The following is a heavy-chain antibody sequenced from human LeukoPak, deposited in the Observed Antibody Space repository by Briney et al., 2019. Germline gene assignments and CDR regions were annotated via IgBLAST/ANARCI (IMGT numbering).Heavy chain of an antibody. D-gene: IGHD3-22*01. CDR3: ASAGAVTDSFVH. V-gene: IGHV3-30-3*01. Sequence: GRSLRLSCAASAFTFRTYMHWVRQAPGKGLEWVASISYDGYYKYYAESVKGPFIISRDNSKNTLYLQINSLRADDMAVYYCASAGAVTDSFVHWGEGNLVIVSS. CDR1: AFTFRTY. J-gene: IGHJ5*02. CDR2: ISYDGYYK.